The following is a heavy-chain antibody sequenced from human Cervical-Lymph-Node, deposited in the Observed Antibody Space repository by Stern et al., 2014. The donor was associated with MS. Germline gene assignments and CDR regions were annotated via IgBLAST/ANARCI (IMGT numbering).Heavy chain of an antibody. CDR2: INPNSGGT. D-gene: IGHD3-10*01. Sequence: QVQLGQSGAEVKKPGASVKVSCKASGYTFTGYYMHWVRQAPGQGLEWMGWINPNSGGTNYAQKFQGWVTMTRDTSISTAYMELSRLRSDDTAVYYCARGLTMVRGVIRGVDWFDPWGQGTLVTVSS. CDR1: GYTFTGYY. V-gene: IGHV1-2*04. J-gene: IGHJ5*02. CDR3: ARGLTMVRGVIRGVDWFDP.